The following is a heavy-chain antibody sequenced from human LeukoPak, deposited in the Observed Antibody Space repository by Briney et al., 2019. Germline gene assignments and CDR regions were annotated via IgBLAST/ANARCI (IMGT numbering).Heavy chain of an antibody. J-gene: IGHJ4*01. D-gene: IGHD2-2*01. CDR1: GFTFRTYV. CDR2: INSNSDTV. CDR3: ARDTRGESDY. Sequence: GGSLRLSCAASGFTFRTYVMNWVRQAPGKGPEWISYINSNSDTVHYLNSVESRFTISRDNAKNPLYLQMNSLRAEDTAMYYCARDTRGESDYWGHGTLVTVSS. V-gene: IGHV3-48*04.